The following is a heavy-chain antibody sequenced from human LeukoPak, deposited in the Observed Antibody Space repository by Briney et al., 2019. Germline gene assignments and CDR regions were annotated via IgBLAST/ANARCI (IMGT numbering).Heavy chain of an antibody. CDR3: ARARRRFLEWLLSQYYFDY. Sequence: GASVKVSCKASGYTFTSYGISWVRQAPGQGLEWMGWISAYNGNTNYAQKLQGRVTMTRNTSISTAYMELSSLRSEDTAVYYCARARRRFLEWLLSQYYFDYWGQGTLVTVSS. CDR1: GYTFTSYG. D-gene: IGHD3-3*01. CDR2: ISAYNGNT. J-gene: IGHJ4*02. V-gene: IGHV1-18*01.